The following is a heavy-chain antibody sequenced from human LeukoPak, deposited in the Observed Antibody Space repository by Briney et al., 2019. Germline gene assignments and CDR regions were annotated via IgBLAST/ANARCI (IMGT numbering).Heavy chain of an antibody. CDR3: ATYRQVLLPFES. CDR2: IFPSGGEI. Sequence: GGSLRLSCAASGFTFSSYAMSWVRQPPGKGLEWVSSIFPSGGEIHYADSVRGRFTISRDNSKSTLSLQMNSLRAEDTAIYYCATYRQVLLPFESWGQGTLVTVSS. J-gene: IGHJ4*02. V-gene: IGHV3-23*01. CDR1: GFTFSSYA. D-gene: IGHD2-8*02.